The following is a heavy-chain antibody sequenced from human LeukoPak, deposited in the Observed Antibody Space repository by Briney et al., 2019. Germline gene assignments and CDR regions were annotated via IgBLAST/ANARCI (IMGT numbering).Heavy chain of an antibody. CDR2: IYYSGST. CDR1: GGSISSYY. CDR3: ALGGGSRVFDY. J-gene: IGHJ4*02. V-gene: IGHV4-59*01. D-gene: IGHD6-13*01. Sequence: PSETLSLSCTVSGGSISSYYWSWIWQPPGKGLEWIGYIYYSGSTNYNPSLKSRVTISVDTSKNQFSLKLSSVTAADTAVYYCALGGGSRVFDYWGQGTLVTVSS.